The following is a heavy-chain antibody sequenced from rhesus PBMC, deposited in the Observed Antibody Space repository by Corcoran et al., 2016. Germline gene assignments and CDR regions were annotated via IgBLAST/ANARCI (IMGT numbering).Heavy chain of an antibody. D-gene: IGHD4-29*01. CDR3: TKRDPEYGSNPLDY. CDR1: GFTFSTSY. V-gene: IGHV3-20*01. CDR2: VRNKANGYKT. J-gene: IGHJ4*01. Sequence: EVQLVESGGGLVQPGGSLRLSCAASGFTFSTSYMYWVRQAQGKGLEWVGVVRNKANGYKTDYGSAGKGRFTSASEDAKNMVYLKMSRLKDEDTAVYYCTKRDPEYGSNPLDYGGQGVLVTVAS.